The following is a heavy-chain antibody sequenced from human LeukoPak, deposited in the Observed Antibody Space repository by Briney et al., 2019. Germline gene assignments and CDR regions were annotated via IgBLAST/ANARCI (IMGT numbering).Heavy chain of an antibody. D-gene: IGHD6-13*01. J-gene: IGHJ6*02. CDR3: AVAAAGIDGGYYGMDV. Sequence: TLSLTCTVSGGSISSGGYYWSWIRQHPGKGLEWIGYIYYSGSTYYNPSLKSRVTISVDTSKNQFSLKLSSVTAADTAVYYCAVAAAGIDGGYYGMDVWGQGTTVTVSS. V-gene: IGHV4-31*03. CDR1: GGSISSGGYY. CDR2: IYYSGST.